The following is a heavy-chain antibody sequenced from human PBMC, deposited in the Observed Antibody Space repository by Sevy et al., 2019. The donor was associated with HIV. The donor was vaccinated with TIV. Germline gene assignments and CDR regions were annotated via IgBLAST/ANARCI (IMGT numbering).Heavy chain of an antibody. J-gene: IGHJ6*02. CDR2: ISWNSGSI. CDR1: GFTFDDYA. CDR3: AKDMHGGSCSSVEYYYYGMDV. Sequence: GGSLRLSCAASGFTFDDYAMHWVRQAPGKGLEWVSGISWNSGSIGYGDSVKGRFTISRDNAKNSMDQQMYSLRAEDTALYCCAKDMHGGSCSSVEYYYYGMDVWGQGTTVTVSS. D-gene: IGHD2-15*01. V-gene: IGHV3-9*01.